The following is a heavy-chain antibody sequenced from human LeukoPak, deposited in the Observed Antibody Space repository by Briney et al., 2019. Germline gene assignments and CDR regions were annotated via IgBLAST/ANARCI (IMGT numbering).Heavy chain of an antibody. CDR2: ISGSGGST. V-gene: IGHV3-23*01. Sequence: KTGGSLRLSCAASGFTFSSYGMSWVRQAPGKGLEWVSAISGSGGSTYYADSVKGRFTISRDNSKNTLYLQMNSLRAEDTAVYYCAKVYPHLRYFDYWGQGTLVTVSS. J-gene: IGHJ4*02. CDR1: GFTFSSYG. CDR3: AKVYPHLRYFDY. D-gene: IGHD3-16*01.